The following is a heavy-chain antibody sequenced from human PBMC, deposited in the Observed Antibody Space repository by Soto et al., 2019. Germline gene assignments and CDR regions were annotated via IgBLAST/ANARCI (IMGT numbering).Heavy chain of an antibody. V-gene: IGHV3-48*01. CDR3: ARDELNPLPDAAFDI. J-gene: IGHJ3*02. Sequence: GGSLRLSCAASGFTFSSYSMNWVRQAPGKGLEWVSYISSSSSTIYYADSVKGRFTISRDNAKNSLYLQMNSLRAEDTAVYYCARDELNPLPDAAFDIWGKGTMVTVSS. D-gene: IGHD1-1*01. CDR2: ISSSSSTI. CDR1: GFTFSSYS.